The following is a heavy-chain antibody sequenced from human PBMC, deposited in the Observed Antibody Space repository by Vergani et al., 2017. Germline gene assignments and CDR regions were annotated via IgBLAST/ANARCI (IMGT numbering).Heavy chain of an antibody. CDR3: ARHGGSGWSLDY. CDR2: IKQDESEK. V-gene: IGHV3-7*01. Sequence: EVQLVESGGGLVQPGGSLRLSCAASGFTFSGYWMSWVRQAPGKGLEWVANIKQDESEKYYVDSVKGRFTISRDNAKHSLYLQMNSLRAEDTAVYYCARHGGSGWSLDYWGQGTLVTVSS. J-gene: IGHJ4*02. D-gene: IGHD6-19*01. CDR1: GFTFSGYW.